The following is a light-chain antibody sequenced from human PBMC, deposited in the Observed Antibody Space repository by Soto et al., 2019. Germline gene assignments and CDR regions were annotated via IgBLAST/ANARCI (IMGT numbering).Light chain of an antibody. CDR1: QSVSSN. V-gene: IGKV3-15*01. CDR2: GAS. Sequence: EIVMTQSPATLSVSPGERATLSCRASQSVSSNLAWYQQKPGQAPRLLIYGASTRATGIPAKFSGSGSGTEFILTISNLQSEDFAVYYSQQYNNWQEWTFGQGTKVEIK. J-gene: IGKJ1*01. CDR3: QQYNNWQEWT.